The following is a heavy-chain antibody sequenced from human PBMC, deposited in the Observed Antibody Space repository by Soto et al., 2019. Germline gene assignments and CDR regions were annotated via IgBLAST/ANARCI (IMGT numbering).Heavy chain of an antibody. J-gene: IGHJ4*02. CDR3: AKDRNFYYYDSSGYLNY. CDR1: GFTFSSYG. Sequence: QVQLVESGGGVVQPGRSLRLSCAASGFTFSSYGMHWVRQAPGKGLEWVAVISHDGSNKYYADSVKGRFTISRDNSKNTLYLQMNSLRAEDTAVYYCAKDRNFYYYDSSGYLNYWGQGTLVTVSS. CDR2: ISHDGSNK. V-gene: IGHV3-30*18. D-gene: IGHD3-22*01.